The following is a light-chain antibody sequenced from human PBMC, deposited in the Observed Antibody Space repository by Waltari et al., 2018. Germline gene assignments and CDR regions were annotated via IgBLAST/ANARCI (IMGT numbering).Light chain of an antibody. J-gene: IGKJ1*01. CDR3: QKYNSYPWT. CDR1: QSIATW. Sequence: DIQMTQAPSTLSPSVGDRVTITCQASQSIATWLAGYQQKPGKAPNLLSYEASRLGSGVPSRFSGSGSGTEVTLTISSLQPDDFATYYCQKYNSYPWTFGQGTKVEIK. V-gene: IGKV1-5*03. CDR2: EAS.